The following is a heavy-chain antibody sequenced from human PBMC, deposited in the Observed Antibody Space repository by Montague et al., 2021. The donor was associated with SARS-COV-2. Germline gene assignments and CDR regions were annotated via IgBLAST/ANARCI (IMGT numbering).Heavy chain of an antibody. CDR2: INHSGST. D-gene: IGHD3-22*01. Sequence: SETLSLTCAVYGGSFSDYYWSWIRQPPGKGLGWIGEINHSGSTNYNPSLRSRVTISVDTPKSQFSLKLSAVTAADTAVYYCARGAPTISMILVVMTGAGWYFDLWGRGTLVTVSS. V-gene: IGHV4-34*01. J-gene: IGHJ2*01. CDR3: ARGAPTISMILVVMTGAGWYFDL. CDR1: GGSFSDYY.